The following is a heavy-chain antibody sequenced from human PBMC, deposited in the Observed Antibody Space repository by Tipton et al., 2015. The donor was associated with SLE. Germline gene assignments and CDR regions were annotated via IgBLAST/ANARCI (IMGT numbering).Heavy chain of an antibody. V-gene: IGHV3-30*19. CDR1: GFTFSSYG. CDR3: AKVDCGGDCFPGYFDY. J-gene: IGHJ4*02. CDR2: ISYDGSNK. D-gene: IGHD2-21*01. Sequence: SLRLSCAASGFTFSSYGMHWVRQAPGKGLEWVAVISYDGSNKYYADSVKGRFTISRDNSKNTLYLQMNSLRAEDTAVYYCAKVDCGGDCFPGYFDYWGQGTLVTVSS.